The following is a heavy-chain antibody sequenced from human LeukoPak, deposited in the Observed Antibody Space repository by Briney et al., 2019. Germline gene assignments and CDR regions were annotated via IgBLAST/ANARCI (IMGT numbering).Heavy chain of an antibody. Sequence: PGGSLRLSCAAAGFTFSIHEMNWVRQAPGKGPEWVSDTSDSGTTIYYADSVKGRFTISRDNAKNSLYLQMNSLRAEDTAVYYCARGENFLSGTYQRAFDNWGQGTLVTVSS. V-gene: IGHV3-48*03. CDR2: TSDSGTTI. J-gene: IGHJ4*02. D-gene: IGHD1-26*01. CDR1: GFTFSIHE. CDR3: ARGENFLSGTYQRAFDN.